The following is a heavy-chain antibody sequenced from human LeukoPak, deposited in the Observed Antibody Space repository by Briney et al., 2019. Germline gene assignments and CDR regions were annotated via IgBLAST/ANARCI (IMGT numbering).Heavy chain of an antibody. V-gene: IGHV1-8*01. J-gene: IGHJ4*02. CDR3: ARTPPKGDIDY. CDR1: GYTFTNYD. D-gene: IGHD2-21*02. Sequence: ASVKVSCKASGYTFTNYDINWVRQATGQGLEWLGWMSASSGNTGYAQKFQGRVSMIRATSISTAYLELSSLTFEDTAVYYCARTPPKGDIDYWGQGTLVTVSS. CDR2: MSASSGNT.